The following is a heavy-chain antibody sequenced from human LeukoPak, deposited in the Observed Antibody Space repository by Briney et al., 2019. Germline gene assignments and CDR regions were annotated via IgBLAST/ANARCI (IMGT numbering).Heavy chain of an antibody. D-gene: IGHD3-3*01. CDR3: ARDQAGTIFGVVLKGYFDY. CDR2: INGDGSST. CDR1: GLSFSDYW. J-gene: IGHJ4*02. Sequence: GGSLRLSCAASGLSFSDYWMQWVRQAPGKGLVWVSRINGDGSSTSYADSVKGRFTISRDNSKNTLYLQMNSLRAEDTAVYYCARDQAGTIFGVVLKGYFDYWGQGTLVTVSS. V-gene: IGHV3-74*01.